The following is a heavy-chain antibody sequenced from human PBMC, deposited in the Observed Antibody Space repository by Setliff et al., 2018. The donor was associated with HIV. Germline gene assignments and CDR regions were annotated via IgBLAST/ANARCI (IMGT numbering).Heavy chain of an antibody. CDR2: ITGGSGSI. Sequence: GESLKISCVASGFDFSDYSMNWVRQAPGKGLEWVSCITGGSGSIDYADSVKGRFTVSRDNAKNAVYLQMNSLRPEDTAVYYCARDRDPHYDYVWGNYRPEYFQHWGQGTRVTVSS. CDR1: GFDFSDYS. D-gene: IGHD3-16*02. V-gene: IGHV3-21*01. J-gene: IGHJ1*01. CDR3: ARDRDPHYDYVWGNYRPEYFQH.